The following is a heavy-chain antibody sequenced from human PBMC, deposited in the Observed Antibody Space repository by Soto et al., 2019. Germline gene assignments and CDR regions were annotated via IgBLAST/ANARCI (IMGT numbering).Heavy chain of an antibody. D-gene: IGHD1-1*01. CDR2: ISDRGDTT. J-gene: IGHJ4*02. V-gene: IGHV3-23*01. CDR3: AKDKPGTTSFDY. Sequence: GGSLRLSCAASGFTISSNAMYWVRQAPGKGLEWVSAISDRGDTTHYADSVKGRFTISRDTSKNTLYLQLNALRADDTAVYYCAKDKPGTTSFDYWGQGTLVTVSS. CDR1: GFTISSNA.